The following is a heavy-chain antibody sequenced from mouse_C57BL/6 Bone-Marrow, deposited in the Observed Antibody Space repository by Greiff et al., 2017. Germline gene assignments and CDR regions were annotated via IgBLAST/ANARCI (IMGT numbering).Heavy chain of an antibody. V-gene: IGHV1-61*01. J-gene: IGHJ2*01. D-gene: IGHD2-12*01. Sequence: QVQLQQPGAELVRPGSSVKLPCKASGYTFTSYWMDWVKQRPGQGLEWIGNIYPSDSETHYNQKFKDKATLTVDKSSSTAYMQLSSLTSEDSAVYYCASGTIPYYFDYWGQGTTLTVSS. CDR3: ASGTIPYYFDY. CDR1: GYTFTSYW. CDR2: IYPSDSET.